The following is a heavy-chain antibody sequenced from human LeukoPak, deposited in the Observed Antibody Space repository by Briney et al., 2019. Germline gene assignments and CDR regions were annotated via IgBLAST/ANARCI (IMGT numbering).Heavy chain of an antibody. D-gene: IGHD2-21*01. J-gene: IGHJ4*02. CDR2: IIPIFGTA. CDR3: ARDLERIVVVSLPSDY. V-gene: IGHV1-69*05. CDR1: GGTFSSYA. Sequence: SVKVSCKASGGTFSSYAISWVRQAPGQGLEWMGGIIPIFGTANYAQKFQGRVTITRDTSASTAYMELSSLRSVDTAVYYCARDLERIVVVSLPSDYWGQGTLVTVSS.